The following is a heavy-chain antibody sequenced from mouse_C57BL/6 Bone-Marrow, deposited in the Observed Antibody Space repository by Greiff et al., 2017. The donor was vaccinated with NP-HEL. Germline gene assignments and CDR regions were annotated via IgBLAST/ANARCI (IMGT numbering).Heavy chain of an antibody. CDR2: INPSNGGT. CDR3: ALSGRNHWYIHV. D-gene: IGHD3-1*01. V-gene: IGHV1-53*01. Sequence: QVQLQQPGPELVKPGASVKLSCKASGYTFTSYWMHWVKQRPGQGLEWIGNINPSNGGTNYNEKFKSKATLTVDKSSSTAYIQLSSLTSEDSVVYYGALSGRNHWYIHVWGTGTTVCVSS. CDR1: GYTFTSYW. J-gene: IGHJ1*03.